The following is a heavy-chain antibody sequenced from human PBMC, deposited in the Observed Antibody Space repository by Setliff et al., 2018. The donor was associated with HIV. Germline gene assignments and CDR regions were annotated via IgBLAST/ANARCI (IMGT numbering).Heavy chain of an antibody. D-gene: IGHD6-25*01. J-gene: IGHJ4*02. CDR3: ARYSPRGYTLTGPY. V-gene: IGHV4-59*11. CDR2: IYYSGGT. CDR1: GGSFSGHY. Sequence: SETLSLTCAVYGGSFSGHYWTWIRQPPGKGLEWIGYIYYSGGTKHNPSLKSRVTISLDTSKNQFSLKLTSVTAADTAVYYCARYSPRGYTLTGPYWGQGTLVTVSS.